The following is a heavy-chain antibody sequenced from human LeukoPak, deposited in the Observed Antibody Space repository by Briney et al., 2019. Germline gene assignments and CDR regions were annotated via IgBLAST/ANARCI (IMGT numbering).Heavy chain of an antibody. CDR2: IYHSGST. J-gene: IGHJ3*02. V-gene: IGHV4-30-2*01. D-gene: IGHD3-16*01. Sequence: SETLSLTCTVSGGSISSGGYYWSWIRQPPGKGLEWIGYIYHSGSTYYNPSLKSRVTISVDRSKNQFSLKLSSVTAADTAVYYCASPVGVDAFDIWGQGTMVTVSS. CDR3: ASPVGVDAFDI. CDR1: GGSISSGGYY.